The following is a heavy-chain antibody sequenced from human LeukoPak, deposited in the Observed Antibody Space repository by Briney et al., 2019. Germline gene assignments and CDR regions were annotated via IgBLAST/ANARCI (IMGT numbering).Heavy chain of an antibody. CDR2: IIPIFGTA. J-gene: IGHJ4*02. V-gene: IGHV1-69*01. D-gene: IGHD2-15*01. Sequence: SSVKVSCKASGGTFSSYAISWVRQAPGQGLEWMGGIIPIFGTANYAQKFQGRVTITADESTSTAYMGLSSLRSEDTAVYYCARAGGYCSGGSCYNYWGQGTLVTVSS. CDR3: ARAGGYCSGGSCYNY. CDR1: GGTFSSYA.